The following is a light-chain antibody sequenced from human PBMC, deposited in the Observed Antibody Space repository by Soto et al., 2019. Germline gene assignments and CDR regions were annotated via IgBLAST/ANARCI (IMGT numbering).Light chain of an antibody. CDR3: QHYNSYSEA. CDR2: KAS. V-gene: IGKV1-5*03. Sequence: DIQMTQSPSTLSGSVGDRVTITCRASETISIWLAWYQQKPGKAPKLLIYKASTLKGGVPSRFSGSGSGTEFTLTISSLQPDDFATYYCQHYNSYSEAFGQGTKV. CDR1: ETISIW. J-gene: IGKJ1*01.